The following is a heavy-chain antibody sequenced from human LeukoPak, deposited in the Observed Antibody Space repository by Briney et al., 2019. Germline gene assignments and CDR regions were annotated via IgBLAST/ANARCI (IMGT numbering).Heavy chain of an antibody. Sequence: GRSLRLSCAASGFTFSSYAMHWVRQAPGKGLEWVAVISHDGSNKYYADSVKGRFTISRDNSKNTLYLQMNSLRAEDTAVYYCARDSAGAMDNYYYYGMDVWGQGTTVTVSS. CDR2: ISHDGSNK. J-gene: IGHJ6*02. CDR1: GFTFSSYA. D-gene: IGHD1-26*01. V-gene: IGHV3-30-3*01. CDR3: ARDSAGAMDNYYYYGMDV.